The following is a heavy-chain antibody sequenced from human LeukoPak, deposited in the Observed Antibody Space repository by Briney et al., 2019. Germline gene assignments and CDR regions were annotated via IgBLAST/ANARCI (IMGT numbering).Heavy chain of an antibody. CDR1: ARTISSYY. Sequence: PSETLSLTCTGCARTISSYYWNWIRQPPGKGLEWIGFIYYNGSTNYNPSLKSRVTISVDTSKHRFSLKLSSVTAAATAVYYSAKDRRHYHDTGGQFDYWGQGTLVTVSS. V-gene: IGHV4-59*01. D-gene: IGHD2-8*02. CDR2: IYYNGST. J-gene: IGHJ4*02. CDR3: AKDRRHYHDTGGQFDY.